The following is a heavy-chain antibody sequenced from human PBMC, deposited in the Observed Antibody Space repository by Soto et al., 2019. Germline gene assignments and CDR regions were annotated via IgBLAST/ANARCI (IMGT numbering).Heavy chain of an antibody. CDR3: ARHMGPSIGWLDP. CDR2: IYPGDSDT. Sequence: PGESLKISCEGSGYKFGNYWIGWVRQTPGKGLEWMGIIYPGDSDTVYNPSFQGQVTMSVDKYSNTAYLQWSSLQTSDTGIYYCARHMGPSIGWLDPWGQGTQVTVSS. CDR1: GYKFGNYW. V-gene: IGHV5-51*01. J-gene: IGHJ5*02. D-gene: IGHD2-15*01.